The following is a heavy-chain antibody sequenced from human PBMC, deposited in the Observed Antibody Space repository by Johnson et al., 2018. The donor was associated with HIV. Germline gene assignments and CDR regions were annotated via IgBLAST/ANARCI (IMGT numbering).Heavy chain of an antibody. Sequence: EKLVESGGGLVQPGGSLRLSCAASGFTFSDYYMSWVRQAPGKGLEWVSALYRSGSTYYVDSVKGRFTISRDNSKNTLHLQMNSLRVDDTAVYYCVTRDPTHRPGAFDIWGQGTLVTVSS. CDR2: LYRSGST. CDR3: VTRDPTHRPGAFDI. V-gene: IGHV3-66*01. J-gene: IGHJ3*02. D-gene: IGHD1-14*01. CDR1: GFTFSDYY.